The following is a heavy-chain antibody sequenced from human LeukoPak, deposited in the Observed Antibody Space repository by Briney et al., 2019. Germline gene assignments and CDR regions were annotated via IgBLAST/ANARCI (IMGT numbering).Heavy chain of an antibody. Sequence: GGSLRLSCAASGFTFSSYAMSWVRQAPGKGLEWVSAISGSGGSTYYADSVKGRFTISRDNAKNSLYLQMNSLRAEDTAVYYCARDRAYSSGVENWFDPWGQGTLVTVSS. V-gene: IGHV3-23*01. CDR1: GFTFSSYA. J-gene: IGHJ5*02. D-gene: IGHD6-19*01. CDR3: ARDRAYSSGVENWFDP. CDR2: ISGSGGST.